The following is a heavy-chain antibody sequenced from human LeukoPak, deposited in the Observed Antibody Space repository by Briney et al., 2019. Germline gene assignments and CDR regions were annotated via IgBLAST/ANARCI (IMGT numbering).Heavy chain of an antibody. V-gene: IGHV4-34*01. CDR3: ARGFSSWYPNPFDY. CDR1: GGSFSGYY. Sequence: PSETLSLTCAVYGGSFSGYYWSWIRQPPGKGLGWIGEINHSGSTNYNPSLKSRVTISVDTSKNQFSLKLSSVTAADTAVYYCARGFSSWYPNPFDYWGQGTLVTVSS. J-gene: IGHJ4*02. CDR2: INHSGST. D-gene: IGHD6-13*01.